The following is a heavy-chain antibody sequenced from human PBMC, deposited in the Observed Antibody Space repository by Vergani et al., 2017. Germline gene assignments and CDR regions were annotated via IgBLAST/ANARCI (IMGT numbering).Heavy chain of an antibody. CDR1: GGSISSGPYS. J-gene: IGHJ4*02. CDR2: IYTSGST. Sequence: QMQLQESGPGLVKPSQTLSFTCSVSGGSISSGPYSWNWIRQPAGRGLEWIGRIYTSGSTDYNPSLQSRVTLSVDTSKNQFSLKLTSVTAADTAVYYCARVYSPDYCSNTNCYTFDYWGQGTLVTVSS. V-gene: IGHV4-61*02. CDR3: ARVYSPDYCSNTNCYTFDY. D-gene: IGHD2-2*02.